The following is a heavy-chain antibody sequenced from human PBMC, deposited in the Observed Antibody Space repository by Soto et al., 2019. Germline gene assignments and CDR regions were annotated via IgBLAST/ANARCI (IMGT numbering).Heavy chain of an antibody. CDR1: GGSISSYY. Sequence: SETLSLTCTVSGGSISSYYWSWIRQPPGKGLEWIGYIYYSGSTNYNPSLKGRVTISVDTSKNQFSLKLSSVTAADTAVYYCARGGIAAAGTWDYWGQGTLVTVSS. CDR3: ARGGIAAAGTWDY. J-gene: IGHJ4*02. D-gene: IGHD6-13*01. V-gene: IGHV4-59*01. CDR2: IYYSGST.